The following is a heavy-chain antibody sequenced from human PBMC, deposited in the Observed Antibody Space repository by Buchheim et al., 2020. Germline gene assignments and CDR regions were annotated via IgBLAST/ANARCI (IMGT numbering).Heavy chain of an antibody. CDR3: ARVKNTYCSSTSCYYGMDV. V-gene: IGHV3-48*01. Sequence: EVQVVESGGGLVQPGGSLRLSCVASGFTFSSFKMNWVRQAPGKGLEWVSYISSNSRTIEYADSVKGRFTISRDNAKNSLYLQMNSLRAEDTAVYYCARVKNTYCSSTSCYYGMDVWGQGTT. D-gene: IGHD2-2*01. CDR2: ISSNSRTI. J-gene: IGHJ6*02. CDR1: GFTFSSFK.